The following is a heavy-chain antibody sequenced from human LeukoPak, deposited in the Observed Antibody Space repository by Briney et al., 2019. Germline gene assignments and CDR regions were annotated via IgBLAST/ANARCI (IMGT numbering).Heavy chain of an antibody. CDR3: AKEGVAGLYYFDY. CDR1: GYTFTSYY. V-gene: IGHV1-46*01. Sequence: ASVKVSCKASGYTFTSYYIHWVRQAPGQGLEWMGIISPSGGSTSYAQKFQGRVTMTRDTSTSTVYMELSSLRSEDTAVYYCAKEGVAGLYYFDYWGQGTLVTVSS. J-gene: IGHJ4*02. D-gene: IGHD6-19*01. CDR2: ISPSGGST.